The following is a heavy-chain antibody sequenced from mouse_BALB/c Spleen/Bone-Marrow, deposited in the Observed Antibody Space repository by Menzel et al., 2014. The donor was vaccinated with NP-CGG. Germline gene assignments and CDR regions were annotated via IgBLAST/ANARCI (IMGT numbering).Heavy chain of an antibody. CDR1: GYTFSSYW. CDR2: ILPGSGST. J-gene: IGHJ3*01. V-gene: IGHV1-9*01. D-gene: IGHD4-1*01. CDR3: ARWVPYWEFAY. Sequence: VKLVESGAELMKPGASVKISCKATGYTFSSYWIEWVKQRPGHGLEWIGEILPGSGSTNYNEKFKGKATFTADTSSNTAYMQLSSLTSEDSAVYYCARWVPYWEFAYWGQGTLSLSLQ.